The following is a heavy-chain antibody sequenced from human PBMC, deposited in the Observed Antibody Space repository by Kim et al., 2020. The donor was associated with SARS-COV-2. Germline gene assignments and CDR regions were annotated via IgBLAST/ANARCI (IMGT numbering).Heavy chain of an antibody. V-gene: IGHV3-66*01. CDR3: AGSRTLVGAAGAY. CDR1: GFTVSTNY. D-gene: IGHD1-26*01. CDR2: IYSAGRT. Sequence: GGSLRLSCAASGFTVSTNYMSWVRQAPGKGLEWVSVIYSAGRTDYADSVKGRFTISRDNSKNTLYLQMNSLRADDTAVYYCAGSRTLVGAAGAYWDHGILVIVSS. J-gene: IGHJ4*01.